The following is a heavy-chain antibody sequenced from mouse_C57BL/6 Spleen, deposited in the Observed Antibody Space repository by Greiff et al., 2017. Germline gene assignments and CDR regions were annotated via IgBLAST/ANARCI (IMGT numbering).Heavy chain of an antibody. CDR2: IDPENGDT. CDR1: GFNIKDDY. Sequence: VQLQQSGAELVRPGASVKLSCTASGFNIKDDYMHWVKQRPEQGLEWIGWIDPENGDTEYASKFQGKATITADTSSKPAYLQLSSLTSEDTAVYYCTTLTGYFDYWGQGTTLTVSS. CDR3: TTLTGYFDY. D-gene: IGHD4-1*01. V-gene: IGHV14-4*01. J-gene: IGHJ2*01.